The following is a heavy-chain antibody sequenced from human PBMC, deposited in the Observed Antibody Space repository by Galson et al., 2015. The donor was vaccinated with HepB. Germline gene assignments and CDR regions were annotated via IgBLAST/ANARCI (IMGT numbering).Heavy chain of an antibody. J-gene: IGHJ6*02. CDR1: GYKFTNYW. CDR2: IYPGDSDT. CDR3: ARLGASGSGWSIYRYYYYGMDV. V-gene: IGHV5-51*01. D-gene: IGHD6-19*01. Sequence: QSGAEVKKPGGSLKISCKGSGYKFTNYWIGWVRQMSGKGLEWMGIIYPGDSDTRYSPSFQGQVTISVDKSISTAYLQWSSLKASDTAMYYCARLGASGSGWSIYRYYYYGMDVWGQGTTVTVS.